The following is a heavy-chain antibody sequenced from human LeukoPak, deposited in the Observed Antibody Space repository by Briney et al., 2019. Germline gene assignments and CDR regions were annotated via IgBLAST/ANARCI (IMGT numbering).Heavy chain of an antibody. Sequence: PSETLSLTCAVYGGSFSGYYWSWIRQPPGKGLEWIGNIFYSGSTYYNPSLKSRVAISVDTSSNQFSLKLSSVTAADTAVYYCASSVYDSRGYYFDYWGQGTLVTVSS. CDR2: IFYSGST. D-gene: IGHD3-22*01. J-gene: IGHJ4*02. CDR3: ASSVYDSRGYYFDY. CDR1: GGSFSGYY. V-gene: IGHV4-34*12.